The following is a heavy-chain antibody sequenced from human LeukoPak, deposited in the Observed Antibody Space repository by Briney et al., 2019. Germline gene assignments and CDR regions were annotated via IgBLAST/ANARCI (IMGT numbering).Heavy chain of an antibody. V-gene: IGHV4-34*01. CDR3: ARSGEYSYGYYFDY. Sequence: PSETLSLTCAVYGGSFSGYYWSWIRQPPGKGLEWIGEINHSGSTNYNPSLKSRVTISVDTSKNQFSLKLSSVTAADTAVYYCARSGEYSYGYYFDYWGQGTLVTVSS. CDR2: INHSGST. CDR1: GGSFSGYY. D-gene: IGHD5-18*01. J-gene: IGHJ4*02.